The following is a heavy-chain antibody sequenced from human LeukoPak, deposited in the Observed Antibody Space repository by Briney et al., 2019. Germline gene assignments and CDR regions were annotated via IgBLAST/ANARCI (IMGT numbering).Heavy chain of an antibody. CDR1: GGSFSGYY. V-gene: IGHV4-34*01. D-gene: IGHD2-15*01. Sequence: SETLSLTCAVYGGSFSGYYWSWIRQPPGKGLEWIGKINHSGSTNYNPSLKSRVTISVDTSKNQFSLKLSSVTAADTAVYYCARRRTNLYCSGGSCYSDYFDYWGQGTLVTVSS. CDR3: ARRRTNLYCSGGSCYSDYFDY. CDR2: INHSGST. J-gene: IGHJ4*02.